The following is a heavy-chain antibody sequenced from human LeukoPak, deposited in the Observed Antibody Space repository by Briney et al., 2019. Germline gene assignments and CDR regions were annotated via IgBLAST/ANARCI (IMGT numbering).Heavy chain of an antibody. CDR2: IFYSGST. J-gene: IGHJ4*02. CDR3: ARHSDTAIEYYFDY. Sequence: SETLSLTCTVSGGSFSSYYWNWIRQSPGEGPEWIGFIFYSGSTNYNPSLKSRVTISVDTSKNQFSLKLGSVTAADTAVYYCARHSDTAIEYYFDYWGQGTLVTVSS. V-gene: IGHV4-59*01. D-gene: IGHD5-18*01. CDR1: GGSFSSYY.